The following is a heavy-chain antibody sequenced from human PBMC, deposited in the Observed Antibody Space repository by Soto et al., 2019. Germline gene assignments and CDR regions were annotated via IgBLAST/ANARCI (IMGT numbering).Heavy chain of an antibody. CDR1: GYTFTSYA. CDR3: ARALWGSSSPYYFDY. J-gene: IGHJ4*02. V-gene: IGHV1-69*13. D-gene: IGHD6-6*01. Sequence: SVKVSCKASGYTFTSYAMHWVRQAPGQGLEGMGGIIPIFGTANYAQKFQGRVTITAAESTSTAYMELSSLSSEDTAVYYCARALWGSSSPYYFDYWGQGTLVTVSS. CDR2: IIPIFGTA.